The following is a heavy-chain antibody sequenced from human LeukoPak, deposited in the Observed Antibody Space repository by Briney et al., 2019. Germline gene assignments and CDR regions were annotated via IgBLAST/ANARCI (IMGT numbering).Heavy chain of an antibody. CDR1: GFTLSDYW. CDR2: IYSGGST. CDR3: ARDDVGLDSSGTKSDY. Sequence: PGGSLRLSCAASGFTLSDYWMHWVRQAPGKGLEWVSVIYSGGSTYYADSVKGRFTISRDNSKNTLYLQMNSLRAEDTAVYYCARDDVGLDSSGTKSDYWGQGTLVTVSS. J-gene: IGHJ4*02. D-gene: IGHD3-22*01. V-gene: IGHV3-53*01.